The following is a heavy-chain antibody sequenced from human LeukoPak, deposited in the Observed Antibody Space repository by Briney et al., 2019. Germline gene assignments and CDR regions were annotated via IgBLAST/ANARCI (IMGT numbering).Heavy chain of an antibody. CDR3: ARGGCSSTSCYKTQNWFDP. CDR2: IYYSGST. D-gene: IGHD2-2*01. Sequence: SWVRQPPGKGLEWIGYIYYSGSTYYNPSLKSRVTISVDTSKNQFSLKLSSVTAADTAVYYCARGGCSSTSCYKTQNWFDPWGQGTLVTVSS. J-gene: IGHJ5*02. V-gene: IGHV4-30-4*08.